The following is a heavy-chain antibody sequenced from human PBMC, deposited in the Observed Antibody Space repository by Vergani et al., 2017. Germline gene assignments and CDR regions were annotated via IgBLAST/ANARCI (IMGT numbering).Heavy chain of an antibody. CDR2: IYYSGNT. Sequence: QLQLQESGPGLVKPSATLSLTCCVSGASLRSSNYYWGWIRQPPGKGLEWIASIYYSGNTYYNPSLKSRVTISVDTSKNQFSLKLSSVTAADTAVYFGAGHSTLEWLVKLGWNDPWGQGSLVTVSS. CDR1: GASLRSSNYY. V-gene: IGHV4-39*01. D-gene: IGHD6-19*01. J-gene: IGHJ5*02. CDR3: AGHSTLEWLVKLGWNDP.